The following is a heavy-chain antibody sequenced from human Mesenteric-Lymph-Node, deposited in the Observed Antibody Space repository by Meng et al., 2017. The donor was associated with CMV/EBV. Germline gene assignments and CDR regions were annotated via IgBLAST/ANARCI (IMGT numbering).Heavy chain of an antibody. CDR2: IYYSGST. CDR1: SVRSGDYY. J-gene: IGHJ4*02. Sequence: SVRSGDYYWTWIRQRPGEGPEWIGNIYYSGSTDYNPSLQSRVTMSLDTPNNSFSLELSSVTGADTAVYYCARSRYNSGWQEKYYFDYWGQGTLVTVSS. CDR3: ARSRYNSGWQEKYYFDY. V-gene: IGHV4-31*02. D-gene: IGHD6-19*01.